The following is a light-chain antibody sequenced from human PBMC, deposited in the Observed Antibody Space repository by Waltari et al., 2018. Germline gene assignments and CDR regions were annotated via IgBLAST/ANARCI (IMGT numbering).Light chain of an antibody. J-gene: IGKJ4*02. Sequence: DIVMTQSPLSLPVTPGEPASISFRASQSLLHNNGYNYLDWYLQKPGQFPQLLIYLGSNRVSGVPDRFSGSGSGTDFTLKISRVDAEDVGFYYFMQALQTRLTFGGGTKVEIK. CDR1: QSLLHNNGYNY. CDR3: MQALQTRLT. V-gene: IGKV2-28*01. CDR2: LGS.